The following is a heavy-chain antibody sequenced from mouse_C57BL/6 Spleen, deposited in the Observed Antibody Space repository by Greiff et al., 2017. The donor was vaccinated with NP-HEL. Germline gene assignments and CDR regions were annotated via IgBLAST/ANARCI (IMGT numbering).Heavy chain of an antibody. D-gene: IGHD2-3*01. CDR3: ARSYDGYPWYFDV. V-gene: IGHV1-55*01. Sequence: QVQLQQPGAELVKPGASVKMSCKASGYTFTSYWITWVKQRPGQGLEWIGDIYPGSGSTNYNEKFKSKATLTVDTSSSTAYMQLSILTSEDSAVYYCARSYDGYPWYFDVWGTGTTVTVSS. CDR2: IYPGSGST. J-gene: IGHJ1*03. CDR1: GYTFTSYW.